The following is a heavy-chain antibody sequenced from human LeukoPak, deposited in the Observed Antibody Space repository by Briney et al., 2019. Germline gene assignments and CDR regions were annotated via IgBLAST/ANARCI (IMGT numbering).Heavy chain of an antibody. CDR3: AREPFGSSTTGGY. V-gene: IGHV4-34*01. CDR2: INHSGST. D-gene: IGHD2-2*01. J-gene: IGHJ4*02. CDR1: GGSFSGYY. Sequence: PSETLSLTCAVYGGSFSGYYWSWIRQPPGKGLEWIGEINHSGSTNYNPSLKSRVTISVDTSKNQFSLKLSSVTAADTAVYYCAREPFGSSTTGGYWGQGTLVTVSS.